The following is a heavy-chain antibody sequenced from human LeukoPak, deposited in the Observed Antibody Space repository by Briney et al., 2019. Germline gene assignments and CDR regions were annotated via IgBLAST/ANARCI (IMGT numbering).Heavy chain of an antibody. CDR1: GYTFTTYC. J-gene: IGHJ4*02. CDR2: ISAYNGDT. CDR3: ARVRVPYYYGSGTYYMNY. Sequence: ASVKVSCKASGYTFTTYCFSCVRQAPGQGLLGMGWISAYNGDTNYAQNFQGRVTMTTDTSASTGYMELRSLRSDDTAVYYCARVRVPYYYGSGTYYMNYWGQGTLVTVSS. V-gene: IGHV1-18*01. D-gene: IGHD3-10*01.